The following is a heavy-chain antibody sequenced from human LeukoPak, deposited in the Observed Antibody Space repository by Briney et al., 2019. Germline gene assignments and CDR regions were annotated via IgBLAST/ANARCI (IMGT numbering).Heavy chain of an antibody. V-gene: IGHV4-34*01. CDR2: INHSGYT. Sequence: SETLSLTCAVSGVSFDDYYWSWVRQAPGKGLEWIGEINHSGYTNDSPSLKSRVTLSIDTSRKQFSLNLRSVTVADTGIYYCTRMTAGHDYWGQGTLVTVSS. CDR1: GVSFDDYY. J-gene: IGHJ4*02. CDR3: TRMTAGHDY. D-gene: IGHD2-21*02.